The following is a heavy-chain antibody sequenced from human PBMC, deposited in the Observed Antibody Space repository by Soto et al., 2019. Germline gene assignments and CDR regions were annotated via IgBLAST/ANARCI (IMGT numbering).Heavy chain of an antibody. J-gene: IGHJ4*02. CDR3: ARHVSEGDHYFDY. D-gene: IGHD2-21*02. Sequence: PSETLSLTCTVSGGSISSYYWSWIRQPPGKGLERIGYIYYSGSTNYNPSLKSRVPISVDTSKNQFSLKLSSVTAADTAVYYCARHVSEGDHYFDYWGQGTLVTVSS. CDR2: IYYSGST. CDR1: GGSISSYY. V-gene: IGHV4-59*08.